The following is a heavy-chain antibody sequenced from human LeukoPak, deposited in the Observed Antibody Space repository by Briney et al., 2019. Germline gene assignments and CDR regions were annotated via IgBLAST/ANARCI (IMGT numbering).Heavy chain of an antibody. Sequence: SQTLSLNCAISGDSVSSNSAAWNWIRQSPSRGLEWLGRTYYRSKWYNDYAVSVKSRITINPDTSKNQFSLQLNSVTPEDTAVYYCASSAVVSVGFQHWGQGTLVTVSS. CDR1: GDSVSSNSAA. CDR3: ASSAVVSVGFQH. J-gene: IGHJ1*01. V-gene: IGHV6-1*01. CDR2: TYYRSKWYN. D-gene: IGHD4-23*01.